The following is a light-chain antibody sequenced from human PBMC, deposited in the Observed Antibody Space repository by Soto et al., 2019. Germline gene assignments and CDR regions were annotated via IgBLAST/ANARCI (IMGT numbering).Light chain of an antibody. Sequence: EIVMTQSPATLSMSPGERATLSCRASQSVSNNLAWYQQKPGQAPRLLIYGASTRATGIPARFSGSGSGTEFTPTISSLQSEDFAVYYCQQYNDWRTFGQGTKVDIK. J-gene: IGKJ1*01. V-gene: IGKV3-15*01. CDR2: GAS. CDR3: QQYNDWRT. CDR1: QSVSNN.